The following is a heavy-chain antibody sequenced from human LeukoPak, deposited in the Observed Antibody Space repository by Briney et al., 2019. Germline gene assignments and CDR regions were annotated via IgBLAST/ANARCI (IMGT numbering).Heavy chain of an antibody. J-gene: IGHJ4*02. Sequence: SVKVSCKASGGTFSSYAISWVRQAPGQGLEWMGGIIPIFGTANYAQKFQGRVTITTDESTSTAYMELSSLRSEDTAVYYCVRVFNMGYYFDYWGQGTLVTVSS. CDR3: VRVFNMGYYFDY. CDR1: GGTFSSYA. CDR2: IIPIFGTA. D-gene: IGHD3-3*01. V-gene: IGHV1-69*05.